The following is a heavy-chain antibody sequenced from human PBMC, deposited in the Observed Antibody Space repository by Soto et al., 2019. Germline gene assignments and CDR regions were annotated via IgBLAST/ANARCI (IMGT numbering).Heavy chain of an antibody. J-gene: IGHJ6*02. CDR1: GFTFSSSW. V-gene: IGHV3-7*03. CDR3: ARVGIAAAGTPYYYYYYGMDV. D-gene: IGHD6-13*01. Sequence: GGSLRLSCAASGFTFSSSWMSWVRQAPGTGLEWVANIKQDGSEKYYVDSVKGRFTISRDNAKNSLYLQMNSLRAEDTAVYYCARVGIAAAGTPYYYYYYGMDVWGQGTTVTVSS. CDR2: IKQDGSEK.